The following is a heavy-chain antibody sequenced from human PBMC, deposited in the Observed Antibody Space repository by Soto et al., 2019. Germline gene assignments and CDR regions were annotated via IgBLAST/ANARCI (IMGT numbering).Heavy chain of an antibody. D-gene: IGHD6-25*01. J-gene: IGHJ5*02. Sequence: KPSETLSLTCTVSGGSISSYYWSWIRQPPGKGLEWIGYIYYSGSTNYNPSLKSRVTISVDTSKNQFSLKLSSVTAADTAVYYCASPLGGSGGWDNWFDPRGQGTLVTVSS. CDR1: GGSISSYY. CDR2: IYYSGST. CDR3: ASPLGGSGGWDNWFDP. V-gene: IGHV4-59*01.